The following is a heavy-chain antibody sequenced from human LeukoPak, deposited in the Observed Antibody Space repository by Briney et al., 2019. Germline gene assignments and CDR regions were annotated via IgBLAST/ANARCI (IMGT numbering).Heavy chain of an antibody. V-gene: IGHV3-21*01. J-gene: IGHJ3*02. D-gene: IGHD6-6*01. CDR2: ISSSSSYI. CDR1: GFTFSSYA. Sequence: GGSLRLSCAASGFTFSSYAMSWVRQAPGKGLEWVSSISSSSSYIYYADSVKGRFTISRDNAKNSLYLQMNSLRAEDTAVYYCAREGIAARHYAFDIWGQGTMVTVSS. CDR3: AREGIAARHYAFDI.